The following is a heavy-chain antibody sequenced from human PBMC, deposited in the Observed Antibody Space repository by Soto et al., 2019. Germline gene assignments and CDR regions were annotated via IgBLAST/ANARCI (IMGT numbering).Heavy chain of an antibody. CDR3: ARAPDIVVVVAAARRFFDY. CDR2: ISSSSSTI. D-gene: IGHD2-15*01. V-gene: IGHV3-48*01. CDR1: GFTFSSYS. Sequence: GGSLRLSCAASGFTFSSYSMNWVRQAPGKGLEWVSYISSSSSTIYYADSVKGRFTISRDNAKNSLYLQMNSLRAEDTAVYYCARAPDIVVVVAAARRFFDYWGQGTLVTVSS. J-gene: IGHJ4*02.